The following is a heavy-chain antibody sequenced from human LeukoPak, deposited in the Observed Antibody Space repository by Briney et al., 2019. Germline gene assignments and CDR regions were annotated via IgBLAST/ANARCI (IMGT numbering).Heavy chain of an antibody. CDR1: GGSISSGDYY. Sequence: PSETLSLTCTVSGGSISSGDYYWSWIRQPPGKGLEWIGYFYYSGSTYYNPSLKSRVTISVDTSKNQFSLKLSSVTAADTAVYYCARIFYDILTIYFDYWGQGTLVTVSS. V-gene: IGHV4-30-4*01. CDR2: FYYSGST. J-gene: IGHJ4*02. D-gene: IGHD3-9*01. CDR3: ARIFYDILTIYFDY.